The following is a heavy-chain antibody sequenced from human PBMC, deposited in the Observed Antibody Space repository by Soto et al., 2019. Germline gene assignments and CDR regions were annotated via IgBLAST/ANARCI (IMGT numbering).Heavy chain of an antibody. CDR2: ISWNSGSI. CDR1: GFTFDDYA. J-gene: IGHJ1*01. CDR3: AHGERGSYPEQPRGEYFQH. Sequence: GGSLRLSCAASGFTFDDYAMHWVRQAPGKGLEWVSGISWNSGSIGYADSVKGRFTISRDNAKNSLYLQMNSLRAEDTALYYCAHGERGSYPEQPRGEYFQHWGQGTLVTVSS. D-gene: IGHD3-16*02. V-gene: IGHV3-9*01.